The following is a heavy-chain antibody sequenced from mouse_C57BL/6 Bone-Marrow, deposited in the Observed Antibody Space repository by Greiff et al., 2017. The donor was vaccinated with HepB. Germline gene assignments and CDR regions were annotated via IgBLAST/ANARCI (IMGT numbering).Heavy chain of an antibody. CDR1: GYTFTSYW. D-gene: IGHD1-1*01. CDR3: ARNLITTVGDFDY. Sequence: QVQLQQPGAELVKPGASVKLSCKASGYTFTSYWMHWVKQRPGQGLEWIGMIHPNSGSTNYNEKFKSKATLTVDKSSSTAYMQLSSLTSEDSAVYYCARNLITTVGDFDYWGQGTTLTVSS. V-gene: IGHV1-64*01. J-gene: IGHJ2*01. CDR2: IHPNSGST.